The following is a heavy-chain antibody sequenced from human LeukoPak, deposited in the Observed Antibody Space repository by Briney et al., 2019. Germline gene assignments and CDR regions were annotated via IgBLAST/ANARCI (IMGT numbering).Heavy chain of an antibody. V-gene: IGHV1-69*13. CDR2: IIPIFGTA. Sequence: AASVKVSCKASGGTFSSYAISWVRQAPGQGLEWMGGIIPIFGTANYAQKFQGRVTITADESTSTAYMELSSLRSEDTAVYYCARVKPTITMVRGVIINWFDPWGQGTLVTVSS. CDR1: GGTFSSYA. D-gene: IGHD3-10*01. J-gene: IGHJ5*02. CDR3: ARVKPTITMVRGVIINWFDP.